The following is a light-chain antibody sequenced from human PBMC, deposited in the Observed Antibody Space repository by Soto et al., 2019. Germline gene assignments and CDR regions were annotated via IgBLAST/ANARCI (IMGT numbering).Light chain of an antibody. V-gene: IGKV3-11*01. Sequence: AHQSVSSYLAWYQQKPGQAPRLLIYDASNRATGIPARFSGSGSRTDRTLTYSCLEPVDAAAYYCQQRSTGHPGITFGQGTRLEIK. CDR3: QQRSTGHPGIT. J-gene: IGKJ5*01. CDR1: QSVSSY. CDR2: DAS.